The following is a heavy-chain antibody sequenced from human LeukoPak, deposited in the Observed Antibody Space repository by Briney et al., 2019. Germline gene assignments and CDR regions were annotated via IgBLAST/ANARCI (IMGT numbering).Heavy chain of an antibody. J-gene: IGHJ4*02. V-gene: IGHV3-53*01. CDR3: ARVGVLELRGFDY. CDR1: GFIVSSNY. CDR2: ISSGGST. Sequence: GGSLRLSCAAYGFIVSSNYMSWVRQAPGKGLEWVSVISSGGSTYYADSVKGRLTISRDNSKNTLYLQMNSLRAEDTAVYYCARVGVLELRGFDYWGQGTLVTVSS. D-gene: IGHD1-7*01.